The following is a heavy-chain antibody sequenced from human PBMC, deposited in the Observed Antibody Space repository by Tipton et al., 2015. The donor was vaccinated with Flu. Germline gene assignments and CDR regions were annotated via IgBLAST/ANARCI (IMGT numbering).Heavy chain of an antibody. Sequence: SLRLSCAASGFTFSSYEMNWVRQAPGKGLEWVSYIRSCGTTRYYADSVKGRFTISRDNAKNSLYLQMNGLRAEDTAVYYCARGFIRLCDYWGQGTLVTVSS. CDR3: ARGFIRLCDY. J-gene: IGHJ4*02. CDR1: GFTFSSYE. CDR2: IRSCGTTR. V-gene: IGHV3-48*03. D-gene: IGHD3-16*01.